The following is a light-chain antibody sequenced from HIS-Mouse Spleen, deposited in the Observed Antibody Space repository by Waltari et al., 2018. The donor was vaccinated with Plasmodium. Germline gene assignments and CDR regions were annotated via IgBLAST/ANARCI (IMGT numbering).Light chain of an antibody. CDR2: DAS. CDR3: QQYDNLPYT. J-gene: IGKJ2*01. CDR1: QDISNY. Sequence: DIQMTQSPSSLSASVGDRVTITCQASQDISNYLNCYQQKPGQAPKLLIYDASNLETGVPSRFSGSGSGTDFTFTISSLQPEDIATYYCQQYDNLPYTFGQGTKLEIK. V-gene: IGKV1-33*01.